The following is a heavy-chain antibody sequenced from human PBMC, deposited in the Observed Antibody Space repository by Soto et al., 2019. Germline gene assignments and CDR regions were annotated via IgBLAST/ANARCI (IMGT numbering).Heavy chain of an antibody. V-gene: IGHV3-33*01. CDR1: GFTFSSYG. CDR2: IWYDGSNK. D-gene: IGHD2-2*01. CDR3: ARDLGFRSSRFIVVVPAANDY. J-gene: IGHJ4*02. Sequence: GGSLRLSCAASGFTFSSYGMHWVRQAPGKGLEWVAVIWYDGSNKYYADSGKGRFTISRDNSKNTLYLQMNSLRAEDTAVYYCARDLGFRSSRFIVVVPAANDYWGQGTLVTVSS.